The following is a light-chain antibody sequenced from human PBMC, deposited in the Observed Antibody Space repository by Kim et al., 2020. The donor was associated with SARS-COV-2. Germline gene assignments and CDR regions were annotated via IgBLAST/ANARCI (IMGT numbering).Light chain of an antibody. CDR2: GAS. V-gene: IGKV3-20*01. CDR3: QQYGSSPLYS. J-gene: IGKJ2*03. CDR1: QSLSSNY. Sequence: SPGERATLACRASQSLSSNYVAWYQQKPGQAPRLLIYGASNRVTAIPDRFSGSGSGTDFTLTISRLEPEDFAVYYCQQYGSSPLYSFGQGTKLEI.